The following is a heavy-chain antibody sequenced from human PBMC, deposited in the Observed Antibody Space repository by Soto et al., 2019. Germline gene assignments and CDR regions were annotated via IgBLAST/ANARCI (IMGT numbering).Heavy chain of an antibody. J-gene: IGHJ4*02. CDR1: GGSINNYY. CDR3: AVSTGSSQYYFDS. D-gene: IGHD6-6*01. V-gene: IGHV4-59*03. CDR2: IYYSGST. Sequence: SETLSLTCTVSGGSINNYYWSWIRQPPGKGLEWIGNIYYSGSTNYNPPLKSRVTISIDTSKEEFSLNLNSVAAADTAVYYCAVSTGSSQYYFDSVGQGALVTVSS.